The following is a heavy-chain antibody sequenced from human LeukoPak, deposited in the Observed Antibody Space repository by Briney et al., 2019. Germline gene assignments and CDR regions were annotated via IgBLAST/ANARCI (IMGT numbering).Heavy chain of an antibody. CDR3: VRHAGRAGGQ. V-gene: IGHV3-11*01. D-gene: IGHD3-10*01. CDR1: GFSFGGHY. Sequence: GGSLRLSCAASGFSFGGHYMSWMRQAPGKWPEWISYISGNGGDIAYADSVKGRFTISRDNAKNSLHLQMNSLRVEDTAVYHCVRHAGRAGGQWGQGTLIAVSS. J-gene: IGHJ4*02. CDR2: ISGNGGDI.